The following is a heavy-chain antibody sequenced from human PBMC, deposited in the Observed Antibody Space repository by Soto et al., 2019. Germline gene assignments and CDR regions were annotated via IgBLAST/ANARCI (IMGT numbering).Heavy chain of an antibody. Sequence: SVKVSCKASGGTFSSYTISWVRQAPGQGLEWMGRIIPILGIANYAQKFQGRVTITADKSTSTAYMELSSLRSEDTAVYYCARERGALATMIDYWGQGTLVTASS. J-gene: IGHJ4*02. CDR1: GGTFSSYT. D-gene: IGHD5-12*01. CDR3: ARERGALATMIDY. V-gene: IGHV1-69*04. CDR2: IIPILGIA.